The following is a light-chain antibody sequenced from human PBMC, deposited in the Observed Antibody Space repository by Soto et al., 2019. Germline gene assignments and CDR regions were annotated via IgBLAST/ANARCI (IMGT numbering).Light chain of an antibody. J-gene: IGKJ3*01. V-gene: IGKV1-39*01. CDR1: QSITSY. Sequence: DIQMTQSPSSLSASVGDRVTITCRASQSITSYLNWYQQKPGKAPKLLIYAASSLQSGVPSRFSGSGSRTHFTLTISSLQPEDFGAYYCQGSYSTPVTFGPGTKVDI. CDR3: QGSYSTPVT. CDR2: AAS.